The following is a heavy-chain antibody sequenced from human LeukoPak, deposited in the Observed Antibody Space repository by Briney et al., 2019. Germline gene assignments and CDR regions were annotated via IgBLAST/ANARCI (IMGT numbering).Heavy chain of an antibody. CDR3: ASDLQGSAAAVSNY. Sequence: GGSLRLSCAASGFTFSSYSMNWVRQAPGKGLEWVSSISSSSSYIYYADSVKGRFTISRDNANNSLYLQMNSLRAEGTAVYYCASDLQGSAAAVSNYWGQGTLVTVSS. CDR2: ISSSSSYI. V-gene: IGHV3-21*01. J-gene: IGHJ4*02. D-gene: IGHD6-13*01. CDR1: GFTFSSYS.